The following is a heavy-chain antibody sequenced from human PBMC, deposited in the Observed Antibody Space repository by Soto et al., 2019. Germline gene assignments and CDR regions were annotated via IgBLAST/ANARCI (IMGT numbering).Heavy chain of an antibody. Sequence: GESLKISCKGSGYDFATYWIGWVRQMPGKGLEWMGIIYPGDSDTKYSPSFQGRVTISVDKSISTAYLQWSSLKASDTAMYYCARQRYNSGPTDNDMDVWGQGTTVTVSS. J-gene: IGHJ6*02. CDR2: IYPGDSDT. D-gene: IGHD6-19*01. V-gene: IGHV5-51*01. CDR1: GYDFATYW. CDR3: ARQRYNSGPTDNDMDV.